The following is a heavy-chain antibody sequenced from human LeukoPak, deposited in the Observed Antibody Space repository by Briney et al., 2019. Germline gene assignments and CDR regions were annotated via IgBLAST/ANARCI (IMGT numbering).Heavy chain of an antibody. CDR2: ISSSSSYI. D-gene: IGHD4-23*01. V-gene: IGHV3-21*01. Sequence: GGSLRLSCAASGFTFSSYSMNWVRQAPGKGLEWVSSISSSSSYIYYADSVKGRFTFSRDNAKNSLYLQMNSLRAEDTAVYYCARDSPTVENAFDIWGQGTMVTVSS. CDR3: ARDSPTVENAFDI. CDR1: GFTFSSYS. J-gene: IGHJ3*02.